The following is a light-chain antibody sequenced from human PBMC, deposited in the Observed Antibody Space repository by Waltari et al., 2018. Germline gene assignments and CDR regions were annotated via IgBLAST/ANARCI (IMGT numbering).Light chain of an antibody. V-gene: IGKV1-8*01. CDR3: QQYYAFPWT. CDR1: QDIRTY. J-gene: IGKJ1*01. Sequence: AIRVTQSPSSLSASTGDSVTITCRASQDIRTYLGWYQQKPGKAPKLLLYAFSTLQSGVPSRFSGSGSGTDFALHIQNLQSEDFATYFCQQYYAFPWTFGQGTRVEV. CDR2: AFS.